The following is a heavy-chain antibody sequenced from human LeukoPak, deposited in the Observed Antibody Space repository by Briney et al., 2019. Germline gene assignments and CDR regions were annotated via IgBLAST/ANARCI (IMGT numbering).Heavy chain of an antibody. V-gene: IGHV4-4*07. Sequence: SETLSLTCTVSGGSISSYYWSWIRQPAGKGLESIGHISTSGSTNYNPSLKSRVTMSVDTSKNQFSLKLSSVTAADTAVYYCARVRYSDSSVLTRKRSYYFDYWGQGTPVTVSS. CDR3: ARVRYSDSSVLTRKRSYYFDY. CDR2: ISTSGST. D-gene: IGHD3-22*01. CDR1: GGSISSYY. J-gene: IGHJ4*02.